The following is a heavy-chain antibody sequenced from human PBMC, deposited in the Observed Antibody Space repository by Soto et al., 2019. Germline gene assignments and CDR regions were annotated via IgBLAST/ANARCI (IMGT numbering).Heavy chain of an antibody. J-gene: IGHJ6*02. CDR2: IIPIFGTA. V-gene: IGHV1-69*01. CDR1: GGTFSSYA. CDR3: ARTLVGATKKTPSSYYYYGMDV. Sequence: QVQLVQSGAEVKKPGSSVKVSRKASGGTFSSYAISWVRQAPGQGLEWMGGIIPIFGTANYAQKFQGRVTITADESTRKGYMELRSLRSEDPAVYYCARTLVGATKKTPSSYYYYGMDVWGQGTTVTVSS. D-gene: IGHD1-26*01.